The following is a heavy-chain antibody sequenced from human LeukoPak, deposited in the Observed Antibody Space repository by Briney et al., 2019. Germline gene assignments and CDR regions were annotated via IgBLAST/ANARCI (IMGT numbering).Heavy chain of an antibody. CDR1: GFTFSSYG. CDR2: ISHDGSNK. D-gene: IGHD6-19*01. CDR3: AKDSRSGWYGTGTFDY. Sequence: PGRSLRLSCAASGFTFSSYGMHWVRQAPGKGLEWVAVISHDGSNKHYADSVKGRFTISRDNSKNTLYLQMNSLRAEDTAVYYCAKDSRSGWYGTGTFDYWGQGTLVTVSS. J-gene: IGHJ4*02. V-gene: IGHV3-30*18.